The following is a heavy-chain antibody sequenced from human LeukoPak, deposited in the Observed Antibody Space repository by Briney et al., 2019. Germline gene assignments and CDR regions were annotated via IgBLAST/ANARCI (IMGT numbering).Heavy chain of an antibody. CDR1: GFTFSSYA. Sequence: PGRSLRLSCAASGFTFSSYAMHWVRQAPGKGLEWVAVISYDGSNKYYADSVKGRFTISRDNSKNTLYLQMNSLRAEDTAVYYCAKGVAGYNDYWGQGTLVTVSS. V-gene: IGHV3-30*04. CDR3: AKGVAGYNDY. J-gene: IGHJ4*02. D-gene: IGHD6-19*01. CDR2: ISYDGSNK.